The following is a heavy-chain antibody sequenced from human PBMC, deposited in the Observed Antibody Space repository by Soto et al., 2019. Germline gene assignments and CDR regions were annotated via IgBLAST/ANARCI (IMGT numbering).Heavy chain of an antibody. CDR2: IYYSGST. CDR3: ASIKRKDIVVVKEGGYYFDY. D-gene: IGHD2-2*01. V-gene: IGHV4-39*01. CDR1: GGSISSSSYY. Sequence: PSETLSLTCTVSGGSISSSSYYWGWIRQPPGKGLEWIGSIYYSGSTYYNPSLKSRVTISVDTSKNQFSLKLSSVTAADTAVYYCASIKRKDIVVVKEGGYYFDYWGQGTLVTVSS. J-gene: IGHJ4*02.